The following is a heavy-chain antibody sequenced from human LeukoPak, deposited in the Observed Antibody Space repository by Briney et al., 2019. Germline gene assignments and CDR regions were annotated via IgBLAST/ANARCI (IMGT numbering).Heavy chain of an antibody. CDR2: IYYSGST. V-gene: IGHV4-31*03. D-gene: IGHD5-18*01. J-gene: IGHJ4*02. CDR1: GGSISSGGYY. CDR3: ASTINTAMVY. Sequence: PSEALSLTCTVSGGSISSGGYYWSWIRQHPGKGLEWIGYIYYSGSTYYNPSLKSRVTISVDTSKNQFSLKLSSVTAADTAVYYCASTINTAMVYWGQGTLVTVSS.